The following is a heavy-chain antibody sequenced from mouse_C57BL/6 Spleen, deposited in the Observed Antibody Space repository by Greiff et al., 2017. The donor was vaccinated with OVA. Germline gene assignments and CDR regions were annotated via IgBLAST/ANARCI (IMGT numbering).Heavy chain of an antibody. J-gene: IGHJ4*01. CDR3: ARFTTVVATGAMDY. CDR1: GYSITSGYY. V-gene: IGHV3-6*01. CDR2: ISYDGSN. Sequence: EVKLQESGPGLVKPSQSLSLTCSVTGYSITSGYYWNWIRQFPGNKLEWMGYISYDGSNNYNPSLKNRISITRDTSKNQFFLKLNSVTTEDTATYYCARFTTVVATGAMDYWGQGTSVTVSS. D-gene: IGHD1-1*01.